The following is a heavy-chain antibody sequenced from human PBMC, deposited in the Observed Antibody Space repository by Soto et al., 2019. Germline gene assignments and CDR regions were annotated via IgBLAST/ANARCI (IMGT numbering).Heavy chain of an antibody. CDR1: GYAFTSYG. D-gene: IGHD4-17*01. CDR2: ISAYNGNT. Sequence: ASVKVSCKASGYAFTSYGISWVRQAPGQGLEWMGWISAYNGNTNYAQKLQGRVTMTTDTSTSTAYMELRSLRSDDTAVYYCATLHYGDYPPTFDYWGQGTLVTVYS. J-gene: IGHJ4*02. V-gene: IGHV1-18*01. CDR3: ATLHYGDYPPTFDY.